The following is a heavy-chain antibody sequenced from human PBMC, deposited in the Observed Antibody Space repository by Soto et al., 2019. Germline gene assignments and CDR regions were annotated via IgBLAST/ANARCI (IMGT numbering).Heavy chain of an antibody. CDR2: ISSSSSYI. D-gene: IGHD3-16*01. V-gene: IGHV3-21*01. CDR3: AKNVSLEALKFDS. J-gene: IGHJ4*02. CDR1: GFTFSSYS. Sequence: PGGSLRLSCAASGFTFSSYSMNWIRQAPGKGLEWVSSISSSSSYIYYADSVKGRFTISRDNAKNSLYLQMNSLRAEDTAVYYWAKNVSLEALKFDSGAQEPLVTVPS.